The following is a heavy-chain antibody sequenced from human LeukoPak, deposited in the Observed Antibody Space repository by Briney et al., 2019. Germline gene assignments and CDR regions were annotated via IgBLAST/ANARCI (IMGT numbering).Heavy chain of an antibody. CDR3: ARGEYYDRSAYCFD. J-gene: IGHJ4*02. CDR2: INPNSGGT. D-gene: IGHD3-22*01. V-gene: IGHV1-2*02. CDR1: GYTFTGYY. Sequence: GASVKVSCKASGYTFTGYYMHWVRQAPGQGLEWMGWINPNSGGTNYVQRFQGRVTTTMDTSISTAYMELSRLRSDDTAVYYCARGEYYDRSAYCFDWGQGTLVTVSS.